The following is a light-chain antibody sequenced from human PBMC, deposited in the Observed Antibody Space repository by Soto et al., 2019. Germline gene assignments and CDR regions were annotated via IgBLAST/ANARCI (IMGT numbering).Light chain of an antibody. CDR3: QQDGSSPPGFT. CDR1: QTVTSTY. J-gene: IGKJ3*01. Sequence: EIVLTQSPGTLSLSPGERATLSCRASQTVTSTYFAWYRHKPGQPPSLLIYGASNRPTGVPDRFSGSGSGTDFTLTISRLEPDDFAGYYCQQDGSSPPGFTFGPGTTVDIK. CDR2: GAS. V-gene: IGKV3-20*01.